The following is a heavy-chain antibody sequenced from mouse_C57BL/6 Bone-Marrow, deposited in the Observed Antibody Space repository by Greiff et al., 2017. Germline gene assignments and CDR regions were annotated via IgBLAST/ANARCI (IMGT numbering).Heavy chain of an antibody. D-gene: IGHD1-1*01. Sequence: VQLQQSGAELVRPGASVTLSCKASGYTFTDYEMHWVKQTPVHGLEWIGAIDPETGGTAYNQKFKGKAILTADKSSSTAYMELRSLTSEDSAVYYCTPYGKGPPGYFGVWGTGTTVTVAS. CDR1: GYTFTDYE. CDR3: TPYGKGPPGYFGV. CDR2: IDPETGGT. V-gene: IGHV1-15*01. J-gene: IGHJ1*03.